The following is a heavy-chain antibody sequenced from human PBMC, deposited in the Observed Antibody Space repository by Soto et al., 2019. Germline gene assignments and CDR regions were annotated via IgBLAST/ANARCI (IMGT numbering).Heavy chain of an antibody. CDR3: ARVGPSRPVADYGEPTYYYYSGMDV. J-gene: IGHJ6*02. CDR2: IIPIFGTA. D-gene: IGHD6-19*01. V-gene: IGHV1-69*01. CDR1: GGTFSSYA. Sequence: QVQLVQSGAEVKKPGSSVKVSCKASGGTFSSYAISWVRQAPGQGLEWMGGIIPIFGTANYAQKLQGRVTITADESTSTAYMELSSLRSEDTAVYYCARVGPSRPVADYGEPTYYYYSGMDVWGQGTTVTVSS.